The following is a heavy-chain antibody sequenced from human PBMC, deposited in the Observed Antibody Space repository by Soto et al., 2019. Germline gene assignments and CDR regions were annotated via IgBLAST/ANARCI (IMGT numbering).Heavy chain of an antibody. V-gene: IGHV3-33*01. CDR1: GFTFRIYS. CDR2: MWYDGTNK. D-gene: IGHD3-16*01. CDR3: ARDATFGTKGGSFDI. Sequence: GGSLRLSXAASGFTFRIYSMHWVRQSPGKGLEWVAVMWYDGTNKYYGESVKGRFTISRDNSENTLYLQMNSLRVEDTAVYYCARDATFGTKGGSFDIWGHGTLVTVSS. J-gene: IGHJ3*02.